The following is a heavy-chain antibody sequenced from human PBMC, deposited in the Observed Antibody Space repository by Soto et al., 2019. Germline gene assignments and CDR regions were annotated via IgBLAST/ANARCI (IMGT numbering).Heavy chain of an antibody. CDR2: IYSGGST. Sequence: GGSLRLSCAASGFTVSSNYMSWVRQAPGKGLEWVSVIYSGGSTYYADSVKGRFTISRDNSKNTLYLQMNSLRAEDTAVYYCARGLYGTGTTEVYFDYWGQGTLVTVSS. CDR1: GFTVSSNY. CDR3: ARGLYGTGTTEVYFDY. D-gene: IGHD1-7*01. V-gene: IGHV3-66*01. J-gene: IGHJ4*02.